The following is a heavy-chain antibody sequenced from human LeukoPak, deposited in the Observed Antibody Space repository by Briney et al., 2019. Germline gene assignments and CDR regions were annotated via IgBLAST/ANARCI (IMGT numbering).Heavy chain of an antibody. CDR2: MSAHNLNT. J-gene: IGHJ4*02. V-gene: IGHV1-18*04. CDR1: GYSFNTFG. D-gene: IGHD1-1*01. Sequence: GASVTVSCKASGYSFNTFGISWLRQAPGHGLEGMGWMSAHNLNTYYAQKFEDRITMTTGTSTSTAYIELRSLRSDDTATYLCARLRIAVTGIPDYWGQGTMVT. CDR3: ARLRIAVTGIPDY.